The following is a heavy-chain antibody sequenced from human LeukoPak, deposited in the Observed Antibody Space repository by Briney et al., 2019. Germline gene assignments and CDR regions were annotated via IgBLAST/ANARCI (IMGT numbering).Heavy chain of an antibody. CDR3: ARGFDGGHLFDY. V-gene: IGHV4-59*06. CDR1: GGSISNYY. Sequence: PSETLSLTCSVSGGSISNYYWSWIRQHPGKGLEWIGYIYYSGSTYYNPSLKSRVTISVDTSKNQFSLKLSSATAADTAVYYCARGFDGGHLFDYWGQGTLVTVSS. J-gene: IGHJ4*02. CDR2: IYYSGST. D-gene: IGHD4-23*01.